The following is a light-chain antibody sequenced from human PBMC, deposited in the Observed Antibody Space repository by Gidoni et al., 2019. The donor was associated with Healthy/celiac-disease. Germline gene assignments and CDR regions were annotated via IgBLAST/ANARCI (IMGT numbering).Light chain of an antibody. CDR1: SSDVGSYNL. CDR2: EGS. CDR3: CSYAGSSTL. V-gene: IGLV2-23*01. Sequence: QSALTQPASVSGSPGQSITISCTGTSSDVGSYNLVSWYQQHPGKAPKLMIYEGSKRPSGVSTRFSGSKSGNTASLTISGLQAEDEADYYCCSYAGSSTLFGGGTKLTVL. J-gene: IGLJ2*01.